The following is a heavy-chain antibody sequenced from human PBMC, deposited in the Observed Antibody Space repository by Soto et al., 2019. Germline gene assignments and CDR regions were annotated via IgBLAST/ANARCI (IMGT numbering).Heavy chain of an antibody. CDR2: INAGNGNT. V-gene: IGHV1-3*01. J-gene: IGHJ4*02. Sequence: ASAKACWEAPGYAFESSARHWARQATGQRLEWMGWINAGNGNTKYSQKFQGRVTITRDTSASTAYMELSSLRSEDTAVYYCARGGGYCSGSRCNTLSPRFDYWGQGPLVTVSS. CDR3: ARGGGYCSGSRCNTLSPRFDY. CDR1: GYAFESSA. D-gene: IGHD2-15*01.